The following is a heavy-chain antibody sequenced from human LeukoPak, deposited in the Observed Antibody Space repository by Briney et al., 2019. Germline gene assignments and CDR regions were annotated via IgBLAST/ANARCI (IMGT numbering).Heavy chain of an antibody. Sequence: GGALRLSCAAPGFTNSSSLVSRVRQAPGKGLEWVANIKQDGSEKYYVDSVKGRFTISRDNPKNSLYLQMNSLRAEDTAVYYCARLSTVTTTYYYYYGMDVWGQGTTVTVSS. J-gene: IGHJ6*02. V-gene: IGHV3-7*01. CDR2: IKQDGSEK. CDR3: ARLSTVTTTYYYYYGMDV. D-gene: IGHD4-4*01. CDR1: GFTNSSSL.